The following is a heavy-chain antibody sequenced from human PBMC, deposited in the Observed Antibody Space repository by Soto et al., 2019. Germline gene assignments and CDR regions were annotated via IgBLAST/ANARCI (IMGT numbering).Heavy chain of an antibody. CDR3: AKVFGVATKHYYYYGMDV. D-gene: IGHD5-12*01. Sequence: QVQLVESGGGVVQPGRSLRLSCAASGFTFSSYGMHWVRQAPGKGLEWVAVISYDGSNKYYADSVKGRFTISRDNSKNTLYLQMNSLRAEDTAVYDCAKVFGVATKHYYYYGMDVWGQGTTVTVSS. CDR1: GFTFSSYG. CDR2: ISYDGSNK. J-gene: IGHJ6*02. V-gene: IGHV3-30*18.